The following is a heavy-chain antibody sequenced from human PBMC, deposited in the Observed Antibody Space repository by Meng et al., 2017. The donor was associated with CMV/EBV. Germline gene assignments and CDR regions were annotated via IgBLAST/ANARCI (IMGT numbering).Heavy chain of an antibody. V-gene: IGHV4-30-4*08. D-gene: IGHD3-3*01. Sequence: QGTLQASGPGLVNPSQTLSLTCTVSGGSISSGDYYWSWIRQPPGKGLEWIGYIYYSGSTYYNPSLKSRVTISVDTSKNQFSLKLSSVTAADTAVYYCARDNRRGGVDYWGQGTLVTSPQ. CDR2: IYYSGST. J-gene: IGHJ4*02. CDR3: ARDNRRGGVDY. CDR1: GGSISSGDYY.